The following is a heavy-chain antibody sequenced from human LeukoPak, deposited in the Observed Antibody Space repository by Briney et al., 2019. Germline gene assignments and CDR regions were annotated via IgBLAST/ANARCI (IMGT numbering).Heavy chain of an antibody. CDR1: SGSIHSY. CDR3: AGLGYSTST. CDR2: ISGSGTI. V-gene: IGHV4-4*07. D-gene: IGHD2-2*01. Sequence: PSETLSLTCTVSSGSIHSYWSWIRQPAGKGLEWIGRISGSGTITYNPALQSRLTISIDTSKNQFSLKLMSVTAADTAVYYCAGLGYSTSTWGQGTLVTVSS. J-gene: IGHJ5*02.